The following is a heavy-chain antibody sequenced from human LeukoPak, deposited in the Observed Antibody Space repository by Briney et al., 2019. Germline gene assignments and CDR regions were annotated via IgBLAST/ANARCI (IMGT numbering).Heavy chain of an antibody. V-gene: IGHV1-69*13. CDR3: ARELQHGYGYGI. J-gene: IGHJ4*02. Sequence: SVKVSCKASGGTFSSYAISWVRQAPGQGLEWMGGIIPIFGTANYAQKFQGRVTITADESTSTAYMELSSLRSEDTAVYYCARELQHGYGYGIWGQGTLVTVSS. CDR2: IIPIFGTA. CDR1: GGTFSSYA. D-gene: IGHD5-18*01.